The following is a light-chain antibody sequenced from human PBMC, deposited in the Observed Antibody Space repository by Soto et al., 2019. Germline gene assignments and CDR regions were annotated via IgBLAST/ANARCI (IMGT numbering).Light chain of an antibody. V-gene: IGLV2-14*03. Sequence: QSVLTQPASVSGSPGQSITISCTGTSSDVGGYNHVSWYQQHPGKAPKLMIYDVTDRPSGVSNRFSDYKSGNTASLAISGLQADDEDDYYCNSYTSTNTMVFGGGTKLTVL. CDR1: SSDVGGYNH. J-gene: IGLJ2*01. CDR3: NSYTSTNTMV. CDR2: DVT.